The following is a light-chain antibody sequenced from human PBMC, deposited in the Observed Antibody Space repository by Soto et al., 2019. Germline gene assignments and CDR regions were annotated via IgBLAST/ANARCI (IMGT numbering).Light chain of an antibody. Sequence: QSALTQPPSASGSPGQSVTISCTGTSSDVGTYDYVSWYQQHPGKAPKLMIYEVTKRPSGVPDRFSGSKSGNTASLTVSGLQSEDEADYYCQVWDSDSDPSYVFGGGTKVTVL. CDR3: QVWDSDSDPSYV. J-gene: IGLJ1*01. CDR2: EVT. V-gene: IGLV2-8*01. CDR1: SSDVGTYDY.